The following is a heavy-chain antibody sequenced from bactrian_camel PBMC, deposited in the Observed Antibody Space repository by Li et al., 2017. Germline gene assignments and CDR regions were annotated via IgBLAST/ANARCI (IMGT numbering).Heavy chain of an antibody. CDR3: ASKPGTYCRSANRVVDYNY. D-gene: IGHD2*01. V-gene: IGHV3S42*01. J-gene: IGHJ4*01. CDR1: GFTFSSYT. CDR2: INGGGEST. Sequence: VQLVESGGGLVQPGGSLRLSCAASGFTFSSYTMSWVRQAPGRGLEWVSLINGGGESTGYSDSVKGRFTISRDNAENTLYLQLNNLKTEDTAMYYCASKPGTYCRSANRVVDYNYRGQGTQVTVS.